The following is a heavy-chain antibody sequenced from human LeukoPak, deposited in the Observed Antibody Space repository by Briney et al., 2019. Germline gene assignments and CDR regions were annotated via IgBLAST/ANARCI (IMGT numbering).Heavy chain of an antibody. D-gene: IGHD6-19*01. CDR2: IKQDGSEK. Sequence: GGSLRLSCAASGFTFSSYWMSWVRQAPGKGLEWVANIKQDGSEKYYVDSVKGRFTISRDNAKNSLYLQMNSLRAEDTAVYYCARRSGVAVAGAFDYWGQGTLVTVSS. J-gene: IGHJ4*02. CDR1: GFTFSSYW. V-gene: IGHV3-7*03. CDR3: ARRSGVAVAGAFDY.